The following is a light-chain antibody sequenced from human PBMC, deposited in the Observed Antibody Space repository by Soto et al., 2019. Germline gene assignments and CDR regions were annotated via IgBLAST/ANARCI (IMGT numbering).Light chain of an antibody. Sequence: DIQMTQSPSSLSASVGDRVTITCQASQDISNYLNWYQQKPGKAPKLLIYDASNLETGVPSRFSGSGSGTNFTLTISSLQPEDIATYYCQKYDKLHLTFGGGTKVDIK. CDR1: QDISNY. V-gene: IGKV1-33*01. CDR3: QKYDKLHLT. J-gene: IGKJ4*01. CDR2: DAS.